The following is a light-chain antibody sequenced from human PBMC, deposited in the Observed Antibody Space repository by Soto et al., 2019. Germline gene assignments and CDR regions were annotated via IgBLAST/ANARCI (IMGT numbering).Light chain of an antibody. J-gene: IGKJ1*01. Sequence: DIQMTQSPSTLSASVGDRVTITCRASQSISSWLAWYQQQPGRAPKLLIYAASNLESGVPSRFSGSGSGTEFTLTISSLQPDDFATYFCQQDNSYPWTFGQGTKVEIK. CDR2: AAS. V-gene: IGKV1-5*03. CDR3: QQDNSYPWT. CDR1: QSISSW.